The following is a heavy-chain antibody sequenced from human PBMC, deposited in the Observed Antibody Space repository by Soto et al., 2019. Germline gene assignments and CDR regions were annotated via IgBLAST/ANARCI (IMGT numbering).Heavy chain of an antibody. CDR3: ARRPYHNYVYGYFDY. CDR2: MYFNGGT. J-gene: IGHJ4*02. CDR1: GGSISSSGHY. Sequence: QVQLQESGPGLVKPSQTLSLTCTVSGGSISSSGHYWSWIRQFAGMGLEWIGYMYFNGGTYYNPSLKSRVTISLDTSENQFSLQLSSVTAADTAVYYCARRPYHNYVYGYFDYWGQGALITVSS. V-gene: IGHV4-31*03. D-gene: IGHD3-10*02.